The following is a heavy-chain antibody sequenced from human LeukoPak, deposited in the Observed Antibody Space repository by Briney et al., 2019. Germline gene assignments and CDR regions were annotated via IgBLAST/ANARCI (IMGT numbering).Heavy chain of an antibody. CDR2: IYYSGST. CDR3: ARDSTRLGYDFWSGYLDY. D-gene: IGHD3-3*01. V-gene: IGHV4-59*01. J-gene: IGHJ4*02. CDR1: GGSISSYY. Sequence: PSETLSLTCTVSGGSISSYYWSWIRQPPGKGLEWIGYIYYSGSTNYNPSLKSRVTISVDTSKKQFSLKLSSVTAADTAVYYCARDSTRLGYDFWSGYLDYWGQGTLVTVS.